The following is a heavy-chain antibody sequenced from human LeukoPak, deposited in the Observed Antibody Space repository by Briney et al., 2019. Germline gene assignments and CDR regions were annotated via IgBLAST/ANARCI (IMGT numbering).Heavy chain of an antibody. CDR2: AYYSGTN. CDR3: ATLNIESSSGWFFRS. Sequence: SETLSLTCHVSGGYITTYYWSWIRQPPGKRLEWIGYAYYSGTNEYNPSLRSRLTMSADASRNQFSLTSSSVTAADTAIYYCATLNIESSSGWFFRSWGQGTLVSVSS. V-gene: IGHV4-59*01. J-gene: IGHJ5*02. CDR1: GGYITTYY. D-gene: IGHD6-19*01.